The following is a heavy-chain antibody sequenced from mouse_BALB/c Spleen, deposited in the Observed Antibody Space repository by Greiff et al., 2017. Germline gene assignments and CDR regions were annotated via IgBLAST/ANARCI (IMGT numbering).Heavy chain of an antibody. CDR3: TRSSHSRYFDY. J-gene: IGHJ2*01. CDR2: IDPETGGT. Sequence: VQLQESGAELVRPGASVTLSCKASGYTFTDYEMHWVKQTPVHGLEWIGAIDPETGGTAYNQKFKGKATLTADKSSSTAYMELRSLTSEDSAVYYCTRSSHSRYFDYWGQGTTLTVSS. V-gene: IGHV1-15*01. D-gene: IGHD1-2*01. CDR1: GYTFTDYE.